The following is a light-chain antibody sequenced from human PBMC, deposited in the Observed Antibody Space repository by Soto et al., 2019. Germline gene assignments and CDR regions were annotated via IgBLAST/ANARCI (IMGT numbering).Light chain of an antibody. Sequence: QSVLTQPPSASGTPGQRVTISCSGSSSNIGSNYVYWYQQLPGTVHKLLIYRNNQRPSGVPDRFYVSKSGTSASLAISGLRSDDEADYYCAAWDDSLSTVVFGGGTKLTVL. CDR2: RNN. CDR3: AAWDDSLSTVV. V-gene: IGLV1-47*01. J-gene: IGLJ2*01. CDR1: SSNIGSNY.